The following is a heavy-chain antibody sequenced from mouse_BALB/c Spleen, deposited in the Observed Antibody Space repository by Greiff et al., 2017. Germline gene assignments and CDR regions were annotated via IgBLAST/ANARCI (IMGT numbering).Heavy chain of an antibody. Sequence: VQLQQSGPGLVKPSQSLSLTCTVTGYSITSDYAWNWIRQFPGNKLEWMGYISYSGSTSYNPSLKSRISITRDTSKNQFFLQLNSVTTEDTATYYCARGDGSLDYWGQGTTLTVSS. CDR2: ISYSGST. J-gene: IGHJ2*01. CDR1: GYSITSDYA. D-gene: IGHD2-3*01. CDR3: ARGDGSLDY. V-gene: IGHV3-2*02.